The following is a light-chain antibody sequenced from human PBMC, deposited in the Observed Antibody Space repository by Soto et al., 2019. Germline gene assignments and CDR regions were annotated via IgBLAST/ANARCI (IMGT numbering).Light chain of an antibody. V-gene: IGKV2-30*01. CDR3: MQGISWPRT. CDR2: KVS. J-gene: IGKJ1*01. Sequence: DVVLTQSPLSLPVTLGQPASISCRSSQGLAYSDGNTYLSWFLQRPGQSPRRLISKVSKRDSGVPDRFSGNGSGTYFTLNISRVEAEDVGVYYCMQGISWPRTFGHGTKVEIK. CDR1: QGLAYSDGNTY.